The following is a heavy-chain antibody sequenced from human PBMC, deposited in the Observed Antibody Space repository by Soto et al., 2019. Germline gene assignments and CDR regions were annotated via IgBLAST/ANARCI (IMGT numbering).Heavy chain of an antibody. V-gene: IGHV1-2*02. CDR1: GYTFSDYY. J-gene: IGHJ4*02. D-gene: IGHD1-1*01. CDR3: AKEPATAKPEGVDF. CDR2: INPNSGGT. Sequence: ASVKVSCKASGYTFSDYYIHWVRQAPGQGLEWMGWINPNSGGTKYAPKFQGGVTMTRNTSITTAYMELSRLRSGDTAVYYCAKEPATAKPEGVDFWGQGTLVTVSS.